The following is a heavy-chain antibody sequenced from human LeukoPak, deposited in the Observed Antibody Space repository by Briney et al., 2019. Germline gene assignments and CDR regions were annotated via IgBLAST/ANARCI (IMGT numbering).Heavy chain of an antibody. D-gene: IGHD3-3*01. Sequence: SETLSLTCAVYGGSFSGYDWSWIRQPPGKGLEWIGEINHSGSTNYNPSLTSRVTISVATSKNQFSLKLSSVTAADTAVYYCARAADYDFWRCYPVGHFDPWGQGSLVTVYS. CDR1: GGSFSGYD. CDR2: INHSGST. J-gene: IGHJ5*02. CDR3: ARAADYDFWRCYPVGHFDP. V-gene: IGHV4-34*01.